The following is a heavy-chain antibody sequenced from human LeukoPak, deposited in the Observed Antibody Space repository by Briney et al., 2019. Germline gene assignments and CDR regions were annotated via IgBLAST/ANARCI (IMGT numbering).Heavy chain of an antibody. Sequence: GASVKVSCKASGYTFTGYYMHWVRQAPGQGLEWMGWINPNSGGTNYAQKFQGRVTMTRDTSISTAYMELSRLRSDDTAVYYCARVISYYDSSGLDYWGQGTLVTVSS. CDR2: INPNSGGT. J-gene: IGHJ4*02. CDR3: ARVISYYDSSGLDY. D-gene: IGHD3-22*01. V-gene: IGHV1-2*02. CDR1: GYTFTGYY.